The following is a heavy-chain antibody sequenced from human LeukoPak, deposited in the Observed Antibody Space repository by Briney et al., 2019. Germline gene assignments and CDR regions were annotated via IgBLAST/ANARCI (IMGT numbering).Heavy chain of an antibody. Sequence: ASVKVSCKASGYTFTSYGISWVRQAPGQGLEWMGWISAYNGNTNYAQKLQGRVTMTTDTSTSTAYMELRSLRSDDTAVYYCARVREESNIYYYMDVWGKGTTVTVSS. CDR2: ISAYNGNT. CDR1: GYTFTSYG. D-gene: IGHD2/OR15-2a*01. J-gene: IGHJ6*03. CDR3: ARVREESNIYYYMDV. V-gene: IGHV1-18*01.